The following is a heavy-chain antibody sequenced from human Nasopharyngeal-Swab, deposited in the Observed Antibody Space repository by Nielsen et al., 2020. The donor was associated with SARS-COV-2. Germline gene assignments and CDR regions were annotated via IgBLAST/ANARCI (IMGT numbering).Heavy chain of an antibody. J-gene: IGHJ4*02. CDR2: ISSSSSYI. V-gene: IGHV3-21*01. CDR3: AKGRDGYNSYFDY. CDR1: GFTFNNYN. Sequence: GESLKISCAASGFTFNNYNFNWVRQAPGKGLEWVSSISSSSSYIYYADSVKGRFTFSRDNSKNTLYLQMNSLRAEDTAVYYCAKGRDGYNSYFDYWGQGILVTVSS. D-gene: IGHD5-24*01.